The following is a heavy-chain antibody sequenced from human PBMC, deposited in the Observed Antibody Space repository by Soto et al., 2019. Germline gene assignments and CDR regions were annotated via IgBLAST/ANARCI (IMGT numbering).Heavy chain of an antibody. CDR3: AKGVSQYTPLALFDY. CDR2: ISGSDGRT. Sequence: GGSLRLSCAASGFTLSSYAMSWVRQAPGKGLEWVSTISGSDGRTYSTDSVKGRFTISRDNSRNTAYLQMNSLRVEDTAVYYCAKGVSQYTPLALFDYWGRGTLVTVSS. V-gene: IGHV3-23*01. D-gene: IGHD5-18*01. CDR1: GFTLSSYA. J-gene: IGHJ4*02.